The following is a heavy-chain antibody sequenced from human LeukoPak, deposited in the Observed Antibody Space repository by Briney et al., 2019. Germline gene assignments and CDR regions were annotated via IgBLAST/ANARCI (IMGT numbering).Heavy chain of an antibody. CDR1: GFTFSGSG. D-gene: IGHD6-13*01. V-gene: IGHV3-73*01. CDR2: IRTKVNSYAT. CDR3: SRGISGYGMDV. J-gene: IGHJ6*02. Sequence: GRSLKLSRAASGFTFSGSGMHWVRQASGKGLEWIGRIRTKVNSYATAYAASVKGRFTISRDDSKNTAYLQMDSLKTEDTAVYYCSRGISGYGMDVWGQGTTVTVSS.